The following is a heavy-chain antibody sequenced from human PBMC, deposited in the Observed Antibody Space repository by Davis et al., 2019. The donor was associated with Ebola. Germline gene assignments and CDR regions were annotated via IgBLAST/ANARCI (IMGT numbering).Heavy chain of an antibody. CDR2: IIPILGIA. V-gene: IGHV1-69*10. Sequence: SVKVSCKASGGTFSSYAISWVRQAPGQGLEWMGGIIPILGIANYAQKFQGRVTITADESTSTAYMELSSLRSEDTAVYYCARASPVVVPAAIVYYYYYMDVWGKGTTVTVSS. CDR3: ARASPVVVPAAIVYYYYYMDV. CDR1: GGTFSSYA. D-gene: IGHD2-2*01. J-gene: IGHJ6*03.